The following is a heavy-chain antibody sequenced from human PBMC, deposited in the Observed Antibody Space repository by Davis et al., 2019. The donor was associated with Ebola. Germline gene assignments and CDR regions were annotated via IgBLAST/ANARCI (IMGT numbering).Heavy chain of an antibody. J-gene: IGHJ3*02. D-gene: IGHD6-19*01. CDR3: ARGVAVAGGRNHDAFDI. CDR2: ISSSSSYI. V-gene: IGHV3-21*01. Sequence: GESLKISCAASGFTFSSYSMNWVRQAPGKGLEWVSSISSSSSYIYYADSVKGRFTISRDNAKNSLYLQMNSLRAEDTAVYYCARGVAVAGGRNHDAFDIWGQGTMVTVSS. CDR1: GFTFSSYS.